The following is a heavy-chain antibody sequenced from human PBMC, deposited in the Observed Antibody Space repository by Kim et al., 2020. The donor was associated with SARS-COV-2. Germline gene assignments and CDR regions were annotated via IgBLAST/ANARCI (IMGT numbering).Heavy chain of an antibody. CDR3: AKGGGYCSGGSCYYYGMDV. Sequence: GGSLRLSCAASGFTFDDYAMHWVRQAPGKGLEWVSLISWDGGSTYYADSVKGRCTISRDNSKNSLYLQMNSLRAEDTALYYCAKGGGYCSGGSCYYYGMDVWGQGTTVTVSS. J-gene: IGHJ6*02. V-gene: IGHV3-43D*03. CDR1: GFTFDDYA. CDR2: ISWDGGST. D-gene: IGHD2-15*01.